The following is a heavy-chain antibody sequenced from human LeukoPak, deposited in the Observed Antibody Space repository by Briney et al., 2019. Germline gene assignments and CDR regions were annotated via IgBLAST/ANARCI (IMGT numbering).Heavy chain of an antibody. CDR2: IIPIFGTA. CDR3: AKDNLDYYDSSGYYPDAFDI. D-gene: IGHD3-22*01. J-gene: IGHJ3*02. CDR1: GGTFSSYA. Sequence: SVKVSCKASGGTFSSYAISWVRQAPGQGLEWMGGIIPIFGTANYAQKFQGRVTITADESTSTAYMELSSLRSNDTAVYYCAKDNLDYYDSSGYYPDAFDIWGQGTMVTVSS. V-gene: IGHV1-69*13.